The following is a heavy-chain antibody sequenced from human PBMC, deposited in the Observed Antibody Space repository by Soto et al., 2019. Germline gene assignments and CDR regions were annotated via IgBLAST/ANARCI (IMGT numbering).Heavy chain of an antibody. J-gene: IGHJ6*02. CDR2: ISYDGSNK. Sequence: QVQLVENGGGVVQPGRSLRLSCAASGLTFSSYAMHWVRQAPGKGLEWVAVISYDGSNKYYADSVQGRFTISRDNSKNTLYLQMNSLRAEDTAVYYCAQGGGTEYYYYYGMDVWGQGTTVTVSS. CDR3: AQGGGTEYYYYYGMDV. D-gene: IGHD3-16*01. V-gene: IGHV3-30-3*01. CDR1: GLTFSSYA.